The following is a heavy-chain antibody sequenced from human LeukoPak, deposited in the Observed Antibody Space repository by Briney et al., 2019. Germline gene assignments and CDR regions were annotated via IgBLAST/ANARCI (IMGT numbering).Heavy chain of an antibody. CDR2: IYYSGST. V-gene: IGHV4-30-4*01. CDR3: ARDLLNEGNHLDY. CDR1: GGSISSGDYY. D-gene: IGHD4-23*01. J-gene: IGHJ4*02. Sequence: SETLSLTCTVSGGSISSGDYYWGWIRQPPGKGLEWIGYIYYSGSTYYNPSLKSRVTISVDTSKNQFSLKLSSVTAADTAVYYCARDLLNEGNHLDYWGQGTLVTVSS.